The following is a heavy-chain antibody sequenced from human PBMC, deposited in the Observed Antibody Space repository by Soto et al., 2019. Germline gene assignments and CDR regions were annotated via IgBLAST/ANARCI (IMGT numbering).Heavy chain of an antibody. V-gene: IGHV3-74*01. J-gene: IGHJ4*02. D-gene: IGHD2-8*01. CDR1: GFTFSSYP. CDR2: ITEKGSST. CDR3: VRGTNGWRGMDY. Sequence: EVQLVESGGAIVQPGVSLRLSFATSGFTFSSYPIHWVRQAPGKWPVWVSRITEKGSSTTYADSVKGRFTVTRDNAKNTMYLQMSGLGAEDTAVYHCVRGTNGWRGMDYWGQGTLVTVSS.